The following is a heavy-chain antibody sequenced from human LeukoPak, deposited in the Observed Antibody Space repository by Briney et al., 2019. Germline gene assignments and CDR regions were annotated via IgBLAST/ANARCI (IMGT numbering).Heavy chain of an antibody. CDR2: ISSSSSYI. J-gene: IGHJ4*02. D-gene: IGHD2-21*02. CDR1: GFTFSSYS. Sequence: GGSLRLSCAASGFTFSSYSMNWVRQAPGKGLEWVSSISSSSSYIYYADSGKGRFTISRDNAKNSLYLQMNSLRAEDTAVYYCAPLPLAYCGGDCYHIDYWGQGTLVTVSS. V-gene: IGHV3-21*01. CDR3: APLPLAYCGGDCYHIDY.